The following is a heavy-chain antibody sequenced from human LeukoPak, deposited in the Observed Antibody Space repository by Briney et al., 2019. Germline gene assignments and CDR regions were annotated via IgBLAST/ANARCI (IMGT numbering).Heavy chain of an antibody. CDR1: GGSISSYY. V-gene: IGHV4-59*01. J-gene: IGHJ3*02. Sequence: KPSETLSLTCTVSGGSISSYYWSWIRQPPGKGLEWIGYIYYSGSTNYNPSLKSRVTISVDTSKNQFSLKLSSVTAADTAVYYCARDPTTVTKGFDIWGQGTVITVSS. D-gene: IGHD4-17*01. CDR3: ARDPTTVTKGFDI. CDR2: IYYSGST.